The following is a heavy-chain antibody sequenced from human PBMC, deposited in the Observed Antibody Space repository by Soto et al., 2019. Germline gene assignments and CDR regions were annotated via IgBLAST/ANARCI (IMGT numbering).Heavy chain of an antibody. CDR3: ARDMIGDILPTYYKVYYYAMDV. Sequence: PGGSLRLSCAASGFTFSSYGMHWVRQAPGKGLEWVAVISYDGSNKYYADSVKGRFTISRDNSKNSLYLQMNSLRAEDTALYYCARDMIGDILPTYYKVYYYAMDVWGQGTTVTVSS. V-gene: IGHV3-30*03. CDR1: GFTFSSYG. D-gene: IGHD3-9*01. J-gene: IGHJ6*02. CDR2: ISYDGSNK.